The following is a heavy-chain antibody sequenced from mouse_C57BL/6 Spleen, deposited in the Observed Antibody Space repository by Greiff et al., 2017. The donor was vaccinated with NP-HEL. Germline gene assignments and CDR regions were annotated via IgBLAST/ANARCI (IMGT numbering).Heavy chain of an antibody. Sequence: QVQLKQPGAELVKPGASVKLSCKASGYTFTSYWMHWVKQRPGQGLEWIGMIHPNSGSTNYNEKFKSKATLTVDKSSSTAYMQLSSLTSEDSAVYYCARWDWDYFDYWGQGTTLTVSS. J-gene: IGHJ2*01. V-gene: IGHV1-64*01. D-gene: IGHD4-1*01. CDR1: GYTFTSYW. CDR3: ARWDWDYFDY. CDR2: IHPNSGST.